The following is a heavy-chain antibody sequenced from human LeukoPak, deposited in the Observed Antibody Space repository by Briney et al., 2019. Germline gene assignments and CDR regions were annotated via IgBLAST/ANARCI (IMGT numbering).Heavy chain of an antibody. D-gene: IGHD3-3*01. CDR1: GFTFSSYW. CDR2: IKQDGSEK. Sequence: GGSLRLSCAASGFTFSSYWMSWVRQAPGKGLEWVANIKQDGSEKYYVDSVKGRFTISRDSAKNSLYLQMNSLRTEDTAVYYCAREHRVAGHDYWGQGTLVTVSS. CDR3: AREHRVAGHDY. J-gene: IGHJ4*02. V-gene: IGHV3-7*01.